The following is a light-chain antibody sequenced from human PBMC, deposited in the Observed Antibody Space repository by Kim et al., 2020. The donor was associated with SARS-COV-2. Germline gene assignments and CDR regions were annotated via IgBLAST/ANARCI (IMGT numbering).Light chain of an antibody. V-gene: IGLV3-19*01. CDR1: SLRTYY. CDR3: SSWDSSGKHVV. CDR2: GNN. J-gene: IGLJ2*01. Sequence: SSELTQDPAVSVALGQTVRITCQGDSLRTYYASWYQQKPGQAPLVVMYGNNIRPSGIPDRFSGSRSGSTTSLTITGAQAEDEADYYCSSWDSSGKHVVFGGGTQLTVL.